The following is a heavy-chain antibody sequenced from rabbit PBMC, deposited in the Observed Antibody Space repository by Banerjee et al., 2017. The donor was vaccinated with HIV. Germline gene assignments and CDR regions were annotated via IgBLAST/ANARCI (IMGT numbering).Heavy chain of an antibody. V-gene: IGHV1S40*01. J-gene: IGHJ4*01. Sequence: MCWVRQAPGKGLEWIACIYTGSSGSTYYASWAKGRFTISKTSSTTVTLQMTSLTAADTATYFCARIGSTYYNLWGPGTLVTVS. CDR3: ARIGSTYYNL. D-gene: IGHD8-1*01. CDR2: IYTGSSGST.